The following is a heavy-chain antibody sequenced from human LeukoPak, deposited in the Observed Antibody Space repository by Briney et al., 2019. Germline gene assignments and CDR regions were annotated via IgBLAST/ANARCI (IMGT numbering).Heavy chain of an antibody. J-gene: IGHJ5*02. V-gene: IGHV3-23*01. CDR2: ISGSGGST. CDR3: AKDQYYDFWSGYSNWFGP. Sequence: PGGSLRLSCAASGFTFSSYAMSWVRQAPGKGLEWVSAISGSGGSTYYADSVKGRFTISRDNSKNTLYLQMNSLRAEDTAVYYCAKDQYYDFWSGYSNWFGPWGQGTLVTVSS. CDR1: GFTFSSYA. D-gene: IGHD3-3*01.